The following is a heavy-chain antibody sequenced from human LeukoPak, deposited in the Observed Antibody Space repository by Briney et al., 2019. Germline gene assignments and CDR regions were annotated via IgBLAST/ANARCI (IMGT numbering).Heavy chain of an antibody. Sequence: ASVKVSCKASGGTFSSYAISWVRQAPGQGLEWMGGIIPIFGTANYEQKLQGRVTITADESTSTAYMELSSLRSEDTAVYYCARAQEPYCSSTSCPKSWFDPWGQGTLVTVSS. CDR2: IIPIFGTA. CDR1: GGTFSSYA. J-gene: IGHJ5*02. V-gene: IGHV1-69*13. D-gene: IGHD2-2*01. CDR3: ARAQEPYCSSTSCPKSWFDP.